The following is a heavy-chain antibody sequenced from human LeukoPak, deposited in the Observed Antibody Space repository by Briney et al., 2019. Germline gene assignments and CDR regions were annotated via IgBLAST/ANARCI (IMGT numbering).Heavy chain of an antibody. J-gene: IGHJ4*02. CDR3: ARGQDSSSWRGGSYY. V-gene: IGHV1-18*01. Sequence: GASVKVSCKASGYTFTSYGISWVRQAPGQGLEWMGWISAYNGNTNYAQKLQGRVTMTTDTSTSTAYMELRSLRSDDTAVYYCARGQDSSSWRGGSYYWGQGTLVTVSS. CDR2: ISAYNGNT. D-gene: IGHD6-13*01. CDR1: GYTFTSYG.